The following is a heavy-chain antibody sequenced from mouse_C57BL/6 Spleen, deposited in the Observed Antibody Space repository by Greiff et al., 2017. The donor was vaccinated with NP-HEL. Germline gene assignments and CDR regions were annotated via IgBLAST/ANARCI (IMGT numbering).Heavy chain of an antibody. Sequence: ESGPGLVKPSQSLSLTCSVTGYSITSGYYWNWIRQFPGNKLEWMGYISYDGSNNYNPSLKNRISITRDTSKNQFFLKLNSVTTEDTATYYCASEGITTVVAPYFDYWGQGTTLTVSS. CDR1: GYSITSGYY. D-gene: IGHD1-1*01. CDR2: ISYDGSN. V-gene: IGHV3-6*01. CDR3: ASEGITTVVAPYFDY. J-gene: IGHJ2*01.